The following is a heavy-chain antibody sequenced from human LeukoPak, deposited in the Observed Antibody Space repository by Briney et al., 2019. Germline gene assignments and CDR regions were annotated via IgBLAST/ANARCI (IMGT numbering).Heavy chain of an antibody. CDR1: GYTFTGYY. CDR2: INPNSGDT. V-gene: IGHV1-2*02. CDR3: ARDGSCSSISYSDY. J-gene: IGHJ4*02. Sequence: ASVKVSCKASGYTFTGYYIHWVRQAPGQGLEWMGWINPNSGDTKYEQRFQGRVTMTRDTSISTAYMELTRLRSDDAAVYFCARDGSCSSISYSDYWGQGTLVTVSS. D-gene: IGHD2-2*01.